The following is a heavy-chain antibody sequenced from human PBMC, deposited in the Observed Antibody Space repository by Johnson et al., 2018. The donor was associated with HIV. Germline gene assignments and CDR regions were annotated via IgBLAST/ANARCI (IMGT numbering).Heavy chain of an antibody. Sequence: VQLVESGGGLVKPGGSLRLSCAASGFTFSDYYMSWVRQAPGKGLEWVSGINWTGGSTGYADSVKGRFTISRDNAKNSLYLQMNSLRADDTALYYCARVRAAAVSDAFDIWGQGTMVTVSS. J-gene: IGHJ3*02. V-gene: IGHV3-20*04. CDR3: ARVRAAAVSDAFDI. CDR2: INWTGGST. D-gene: IGHD6-13*01. CDR1: GFTFSDYY.